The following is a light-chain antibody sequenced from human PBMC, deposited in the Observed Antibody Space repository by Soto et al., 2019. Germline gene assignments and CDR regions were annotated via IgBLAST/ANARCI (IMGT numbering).Light chain of an antibody. Sequence: DIQMTQSPSTLSASVGDRVTITCRASHSISSWLAWYQQKPGKAPNLLIYKASSLQSGVPSRFSGSGSGTEFTLTISSLQPEDFATYYCQQADTFPLTFGGGTKVEIK. J-gene: IGKJ4*01. CDR1: HSISSW. CDR2: KAS. CDR3: QQADTFPLT. V-gene: IGKV1-5*03.